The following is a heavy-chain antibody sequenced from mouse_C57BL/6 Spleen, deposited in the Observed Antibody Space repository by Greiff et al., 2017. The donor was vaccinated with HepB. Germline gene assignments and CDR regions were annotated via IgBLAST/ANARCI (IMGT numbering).Heavy chain of an antibody. V-gene: IGHV1-64*01. CDR3: AREALTTVLNWYFDV. J-gene: IGHJ1*03. Sequence: QVQLQQPGAELVKPGASVKLSCKASGYTFTSYWMHWVKQRPGQGLEWIGMIHPNSGSTNYNEKFKSKATLTVDKSSSTAYMQLRSLTSEDSAVYYCAREALTTVLNWYFDVWGTGTTVTVSS. CDR1: GYTFTSYW. D-gene: IGHD1-1*01. CDR2: IHPNSGST.